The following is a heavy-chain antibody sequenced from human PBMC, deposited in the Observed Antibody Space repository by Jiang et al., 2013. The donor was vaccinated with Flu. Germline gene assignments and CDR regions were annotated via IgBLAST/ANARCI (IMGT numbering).Heavy chain of an antibody. D-gene: IGHD6-19*01. V-gene: IGHV4-34*01. CDR3: ARRPRGVWSPHFDY. CDR1: GGSFSGYY. J-gene: IGHJ4*02. Sequence: LLKPSETLSLTCGVYGGSFSGYYWSWIRQPPGKGLEWIGEINDSGSTNYNPSLKSRVTISVDTSKNQFSLKVSSVTAADTAVYFCARRPRGVWSPHFDYWAQGPLVTVSS. CDR2: INDSGST.